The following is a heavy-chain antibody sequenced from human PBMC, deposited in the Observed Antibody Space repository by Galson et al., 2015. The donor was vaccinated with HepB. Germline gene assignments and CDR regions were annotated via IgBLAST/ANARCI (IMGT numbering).Heavy chain of an antibody. V-gene: IGHV3-23*01. CDR2: INNGGGSS. Sequence: SLRLSCAASGFTFSTHTMSWVRQAPGKGLEWVSAINNGGGSSYMDSVKGRFTISRGNSKNTLYLQMNSLRAEGTAVYYCAKDIYFRMDVWGQGTTVTVSS. CDR3: AKDIYFRMDV. CDR1: GFTFSTHT. J-gene: IGHJ6*02.